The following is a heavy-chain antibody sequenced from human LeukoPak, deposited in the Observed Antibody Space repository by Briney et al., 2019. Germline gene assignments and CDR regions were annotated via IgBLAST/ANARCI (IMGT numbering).Heavy chain of an antibody. CDR1: GYTLTELS. CDR3: ATEAGVTTEVREYYYGMDV. Sequence: ASVKVSCKVSGYTLTELSMHWVRQAPGKGLEWMGGSDPEDGETIYAQKFQSRVTMTEDTSTDTAYMELSSLRSEDTAVYYCATEAGVTTEVREYYYGMDVWGQGTTVTVSS. CDR2: SDPEDGET. D-gene: IGHD4-11*01. J-gene: IGHJ6*02. V-gene: IGHV1-24*01.